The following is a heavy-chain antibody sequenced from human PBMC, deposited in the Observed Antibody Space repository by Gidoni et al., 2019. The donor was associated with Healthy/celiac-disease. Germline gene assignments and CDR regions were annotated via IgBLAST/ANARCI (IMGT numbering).Heavy chain of an antibody. D-gene: IGHD2-15*01. Sequence: EVQLVESGGVVVPPGGSLRLSCAAPGFTFDDYTMHWVRQAPGKGLEWVSLISWDGGSTYYADSVKGRFTISRDNSKNSLYLQMNSLRTEDTALYYCAKVKMRYSPGDYFDYWGQGTLVTVSS. J-gene: IGHJ4*02. CDR3: AKVKMRYSPGDYFDY. V-gene: IGHV3-43*01. CDR1: GFTFDDYT. CDR2: ISWDGGST.